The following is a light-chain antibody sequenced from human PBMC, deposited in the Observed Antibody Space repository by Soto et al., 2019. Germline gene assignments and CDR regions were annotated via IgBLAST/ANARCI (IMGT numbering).Light chain of an antibody. Sequence: DIQVTQAPSTLSASVGDRVTITCRASQSISSWLAWYQQKPGKAPKLLIFDASSLESRVPSRFSGSGSGTEFTLTISSLQPDDSATYYCQQYNRYSWTFGQGTKVDI. CDR2: DAS. CDR1: QSISSW. J-gene: IGKJ1*01. CDR3: QQYNRYSWT. V-gene: IGKV1-5*01.